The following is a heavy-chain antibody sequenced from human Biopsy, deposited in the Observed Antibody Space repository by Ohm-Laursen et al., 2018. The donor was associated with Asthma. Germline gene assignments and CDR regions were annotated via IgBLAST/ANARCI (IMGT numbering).Heavy chain of an antibody. CDR3: ARCQVGYSSGWSLLLKKIYYSGMDV. J-gene: IGHJ6*02. CDR1: GGPFSNFA. CDR2: IMTGFGTT. D-gene: IGHD6-19*01. Sequence: SVYASRKAPGGPFSNFAISWVRQAPGQGPEWLGGIMTGFGTTNYAQKFQGRVTITADESTSTAYMEVTSLRSEDTAIYYCARCQVGYSSGWSLLLKKIYYSGMDVWGQGTAVTVSS. V-gene: IGHV1-69*13.